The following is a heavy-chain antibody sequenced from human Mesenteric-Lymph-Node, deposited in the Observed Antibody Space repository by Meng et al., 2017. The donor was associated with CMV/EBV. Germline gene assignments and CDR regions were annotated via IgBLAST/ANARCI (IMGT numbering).Heavy chain of an antibody. CDR3: AKGGGGYSSSWLDY. V-gene: IGHV3-30*02. CDR1: GFTFSSYG. J-gene: IGHJ4*02. CDR2: IRYDGSNK. Sequence: GESLKISCAASGFTFSSYGMHWVRQAPGKGLEWVAFIRYDGSNKYYADSVKGRFTISRDNSKNTLYLQMNSLRAEDTAGYYCAKGGGGYSSSWLDYWGQGTLVTVSS. D-gene: IGHD6-13*01.